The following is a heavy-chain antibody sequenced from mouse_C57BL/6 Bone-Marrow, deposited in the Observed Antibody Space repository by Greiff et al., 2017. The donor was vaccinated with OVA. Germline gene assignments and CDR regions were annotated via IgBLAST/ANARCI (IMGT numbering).Heavy chain of an antibody. CDR1: GYSITSGYY. CDR3: AREGDGNLLTMDY. J-gene: IGHJ4*01. V-gene: IGHV3-6*01. Sequence: VQLKQSGPGLVKPSQSLSLTCSVTGYSITSGYYWNWIRQFPGNKLEWMGYISYDGSNNYNPSLKNRISITRDTSKNQFFLKLNSVTTEDTATYYCAREGDGNLLTMDYWGQGTSVTVSS. D-gene: IGHD2-1*01. CDR2: ISYDGSN.